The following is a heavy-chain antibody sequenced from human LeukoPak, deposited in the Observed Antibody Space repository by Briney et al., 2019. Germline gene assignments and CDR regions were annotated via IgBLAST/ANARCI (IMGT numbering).Heavy chain of an antibody. Sequence: AASVKVSCKASGYTFTSYAMHWVRQAPGQRLEWMGWINAGNGNTKYSQEFQGRVTITRDTSASTAYMELSSLRSEDMAVSYCARGKYSGYDSPFDYWGQGTLVTVSS. J-gene: IGHJ4*02. D-gene: IGHD5-12*01. CDR1: GYTFTSYA. CDR3: ARGKYSGYDSPFDY. V-gene: IGHV1-3*03. CDR2: INAGNGNT.